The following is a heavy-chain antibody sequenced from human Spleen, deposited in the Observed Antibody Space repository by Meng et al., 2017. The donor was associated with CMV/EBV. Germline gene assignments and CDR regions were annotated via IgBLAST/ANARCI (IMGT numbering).Heavy chain of an antibody. CDR3: ARGTTIKVRTHNWFDP. CDR2: VSYDGTNK. D-gene: IGHD4-11*01. CDR1: GFTFSDYY. J-gene: IGHJ5*02. V-gene: IGHV3-30-3*01. Sequence: GGSLRLSCAASGFTFSDYYMNWVRQAPGKGLEWVAVVSYDGTNKYYADSVKGRFTISRDNSKNTVYLQMNSLRTEDTAVYYCARGTTIKVRTHNWFDPWGRGTLVTVSS.